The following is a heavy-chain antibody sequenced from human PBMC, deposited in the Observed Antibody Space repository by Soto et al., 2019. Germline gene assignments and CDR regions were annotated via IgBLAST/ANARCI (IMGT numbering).Heavy chain of an antibody. V-gene: IGHV4-39*01. J-gene: IGHJ4*02. CDR1: GGSISSSSYY. CDR2: IYYSGST. CDR3: ARHHVLRFLEWVDY. Sequence: SETLSLTCTVSGGSISSSSYYWGWIRQPPGKGLEWIGSIYYSGSTYYNPSLKSRVTISVDTSKNQFSLKLSSVTAADTAVYYCARHHVLRFLEWVDYWGQGTLVTVSS. D-gene: IGHD3-3*01.